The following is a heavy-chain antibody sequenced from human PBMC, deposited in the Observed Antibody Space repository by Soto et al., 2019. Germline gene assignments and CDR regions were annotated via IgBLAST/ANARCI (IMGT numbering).Heavy chain of an antibody. D-gene: IGHD3-10*01. CDR2: ISAYNGNT. J-gene: IGHJ4*02. Sequence: ASVKVSCKASGYTFTSYGISWVRQAPGQGLEWMGWISAYNGNTNYAQKLQGRVTMTTDTSTSIAYMELRSLRSDDTAVYYCARARGSGLLWFGEAIDYWGQGTLVTVSS. V-gene: IGHV1-18*01. CDR3: ARARGSGLLWFGEAIDY. CDR1: GYTFTSYG.